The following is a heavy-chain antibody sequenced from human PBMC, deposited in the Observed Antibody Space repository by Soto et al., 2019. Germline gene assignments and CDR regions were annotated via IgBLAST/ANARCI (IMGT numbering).Heavy chain of an antibody. J-gene: IGHJ6*03. D-gene: IGHD5-18*01. V-gene: IGHV1-69*02. Sequence: SVKVSCKASGGTFSSYTISWVRQAPGQGLEWMGRIIPILGIANYAQKFQGRVTITADKSTSTAYMELSSLRSEDTAVYYCASGYSYGFPKPQFYYYYYMDVWGKGTTVTVYS. CDR2: IIPILGIA. CDR3: ASGYSYGFPKPQFYYYYYMDV. CDR1: GGTFSSYT.